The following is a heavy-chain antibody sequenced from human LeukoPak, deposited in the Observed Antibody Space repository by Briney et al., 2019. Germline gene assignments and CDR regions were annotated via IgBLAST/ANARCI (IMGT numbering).Heavy chain of an antibody. V-gene: IGHV3-23*01. CDR3: AELGITMIGGV. CDR1: GFTFSSYG. J-gene: IGHJ6*04. CDR2: ISGSGGST. Sequence: GGSLRLSCAASGFTFSSYGMSWVRQAPGKGLGWVSAISGSGGSTYYADSVKGRFTISRDNSKNTLYLQMNSLRAEDTAVYYCAELGITMIGGVWGKGTTVTISS. D-gene: IGHD3-10*02.